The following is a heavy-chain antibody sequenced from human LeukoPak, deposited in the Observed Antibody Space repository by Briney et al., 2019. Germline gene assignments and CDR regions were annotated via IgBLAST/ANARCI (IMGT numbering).Heavy chain of an antibody. CDR3: ARLVGARGGYFDY. D-gene: IGHD1-26*01. V-gene: IGHV3-33*01. CDR1: GFTFSSNG. Sequence: GGSLRLSCAASGFTFSSNGMHWVRQAPGKGLEWVAIIWYDGSDAYYADSVKGRFTISRDNSKNTLYLQMNSLRADDTAVYYCARLVGARGGYFDYWGQGTLVTVSS. J-gene: IGHJ4*02. CDR2: IWYDGSDA.